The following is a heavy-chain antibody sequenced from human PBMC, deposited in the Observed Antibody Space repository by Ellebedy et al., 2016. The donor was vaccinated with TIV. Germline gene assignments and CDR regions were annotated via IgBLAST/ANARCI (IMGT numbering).Heavy chain of an antibody. V-gene: IGHV3-30*18. D-gene: IGHD3-3*01. CDR2: ISYDGSNE. CDR3: SKANTSPDFGMDV. CDR1: GFIFSSYA. J-gene: IGHJ6*02. Sequence: GGSLRLSXAASGFIFSSYAMHWVRQAPGKGLDWVALISYDGSNEYVADSVKGRFTISRDNSNNTLYLQMNSLRAEDTALYYCSKANTSPDFGMDVWGHGTTVTVSS.